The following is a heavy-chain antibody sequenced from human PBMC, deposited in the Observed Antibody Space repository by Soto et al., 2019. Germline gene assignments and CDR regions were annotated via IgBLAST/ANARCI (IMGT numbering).Heavy chain of an antibody. Sequence: QVQLQESGPGLVKASQTLSLTCNVSGGSISSGGYYWSWIRQHPGKGLEWIGNIHHSGSTFYNPSLKCRVSISVDSSKNQFSLTLRSVTAADSAVYFCVRGVLSWGQGTLVTVSS. CDR2: IHHSGST. CDR3: VRGVLS. V-gene: IGHV4-31*03. J-gene: IGHJ1*01. D-gene: IGHD3-10*01. CDR1: GGSISSGGYY.